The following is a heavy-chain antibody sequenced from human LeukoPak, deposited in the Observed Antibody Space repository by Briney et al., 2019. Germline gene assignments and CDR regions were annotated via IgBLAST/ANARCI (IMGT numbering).Heavy chain of an antibody. J-gene: IGHJ3*02. CDR3: ARELGNDAFDI. D-gene: IGHD7-27*01. CDR1: GYTFTGYY. Sequence: ASVKVSCKASGYTFTGYYVHWVRQAPGQGLEWMGRINPNSGGTNYAQKFQGRVTMTRDTSISTAHMELSRLRSDDTAVYYCARELGNDAFDIWGQGTMVTVSS. V-gene: IGHV1-2*06. CDR2: INPNSGGT.